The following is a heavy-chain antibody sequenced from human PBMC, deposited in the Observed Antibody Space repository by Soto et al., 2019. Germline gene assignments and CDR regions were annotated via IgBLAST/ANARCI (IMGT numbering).Heavy chain of an antibody. J-gene: IGHJ5*02. Sequence: GGSLRLSCAASGFTFSSYAMSWVRQAPGKGLEWVSAISGSGGSTYYADSVKGRFTISRDNSKNTLYLQMNSLRAEDTAVYYCAKVSPTMQLERPNWFDPWGQGTLVTVSS. CDR2: ISGSGGST. CDR3: AKVSPTMQLERPNWFDP. CDR1: GFTFSSYA. D-gene: IGHD1-1*01. V-gene: IGHV3-23*01.